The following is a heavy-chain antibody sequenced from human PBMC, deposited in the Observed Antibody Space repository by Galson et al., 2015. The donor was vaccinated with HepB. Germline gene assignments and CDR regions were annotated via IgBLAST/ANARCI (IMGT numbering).Heavy chain of an antibody. Sequence: ETLSLTCAVYGGSFSGYYWSWIRQPPGKGLEWIGEINHSGSTNYNPSLKSRVTISVDTSKNQFSLKLSSVTAADTAVYYCAREIAVAGTYPRYYYYGMDVWGQGTTVTVSS. V-gene: IGHV4-34*01. CDR3: AREIAVAGTYPRYYYYGMDV. D-gene: IGHD6-19*01. J-gene: IGHJ6*02. CDR2: INHSGST. CDR1: GGSFSGYY.